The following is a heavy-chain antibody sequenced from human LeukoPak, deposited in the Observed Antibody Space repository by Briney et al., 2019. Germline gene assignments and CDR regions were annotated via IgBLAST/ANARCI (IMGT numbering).Heavy chain of an antibody. CDR3: AREAHY. J-gene: IGHJ4*02. CDR2: ISYDGSSK. V-gene: IGHV3-30-3*01. CDR1: GFTFSSYA. Sequence: GGSLRLSCAASGFTFSSYAMHWVRQAPGKGLEWVAVISYDGSSKYYADSVKGRFTISRDNSKNTLYLQMNSLRAEDTAVYYCAREAHYWGQGTLVTVSS.